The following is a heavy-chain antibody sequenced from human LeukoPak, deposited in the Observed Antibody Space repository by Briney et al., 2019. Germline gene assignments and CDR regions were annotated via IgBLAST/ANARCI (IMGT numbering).Heavy chain of an antibody. CDR2: IYYSGST. V-gene: IGHV4-39*07. D-gene: IGHD2-21*01. CDR3: ARTVINAFDI. Sequence: SETLSLTCTVSGGSISSYYWSWIRQPPGKGLEWIGSIYYSGSTYYNPSLKSRVTISVDTSKNQFSLKLSSVTAAETAVYYCARTVINAFDIWGQGTMVTVSS. J-gene: IGHJ3*02. CDR1: GGSISSYY.